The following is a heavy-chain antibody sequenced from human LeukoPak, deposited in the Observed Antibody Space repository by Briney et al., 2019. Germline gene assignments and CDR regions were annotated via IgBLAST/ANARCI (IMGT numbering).Heavy chain of an antibody. Sequence: TGGSLRLSCAAPGFTFSSYGMHWVRQAPGKGLEWVAFIRYDGSNKYYADSVKGRFTISRDNSKNTLYLQMNRLRAEDTAVYYCAKGGITMVRGPGTNYGMDVWGQGTTVTVSS. V-gene: IGHV3-30*02. CDR1: GFTFSSYG. J-gene: IGHJ6*02. CDR2: IRYDGSNK. D-gene: IGHD3-10*01. CDR3: AKGGITMVRGPGTNYGMDV.